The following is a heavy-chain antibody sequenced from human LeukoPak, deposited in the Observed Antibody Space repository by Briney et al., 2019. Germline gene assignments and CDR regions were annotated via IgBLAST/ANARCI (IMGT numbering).Heavy chain of an antibody. D-gene: IGHD3-22*01. V-gene: IGHV3-23*01. CDR3: AKAGGYYYDSSGIASDY. CDR2: ISGSGGST. J-gene: IGHJ4*02. CDR1: GFTFSSYA. Sequence: PGGSLRLSCAASGFTFSSYAMSWVRQAPGKGLEWVSAISGSGGSTYYADSVKGRFTISRDNSKNTLYLQMNSLRAEDTAVYYCAKAGGYYYDSSGIASDYWGQGTLVTVSS.